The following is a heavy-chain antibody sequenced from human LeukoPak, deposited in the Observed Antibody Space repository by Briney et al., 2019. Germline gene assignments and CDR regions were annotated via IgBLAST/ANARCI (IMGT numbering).Heavy chain of an antibody. J-gene: IGHJ4*02. CDR2: VNPNSGGT. V-gene: IGHV1-2*02. Sequence: APVKVSCKASGYTFTGYYMQWVRQAAGQGREWMGWVNPNSGGTNYAQKFQGRGTMTRDTSISTAYMELSRLTSDDTAEYYCARNNSSGWSWWGQGTLVTVSS. D-gene: IGHD6-19*01. CDR1: GYTFTGYY. CDR3: ARNNSSGWSW.